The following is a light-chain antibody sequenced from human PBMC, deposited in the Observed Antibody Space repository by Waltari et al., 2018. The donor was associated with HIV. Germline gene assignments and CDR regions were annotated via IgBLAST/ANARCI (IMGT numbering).Light chain of an antibody. Sequence: EIVLTQSPDTLSLSPGENATLSCRASQTVTENYLAWYHQKPGQAPRRLINGASSRATGIPVRCSGGGAGTDFTLTINSRVPGDYAIFYWRQYAKSPRTFGQGTKLE. CDR1: QTVTENY. J-gene: IGKJ2*01. CDR3: RQYAKSPRT. V-gene: IGKV3-20*01. CDR2: GAS.